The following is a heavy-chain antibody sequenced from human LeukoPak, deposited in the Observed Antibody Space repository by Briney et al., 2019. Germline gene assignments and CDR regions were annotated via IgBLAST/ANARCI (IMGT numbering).Heavy chain of an antibody. Sequence: SETLSLTCTVSGGSVSSGRYYWSGIRQPPGEGLERIGYISYSGTTNYNPSLKSRVTISVDTSSNQFSLNLSSVTAADTAVYYCAIARIGDYVWGSYRPQGFGYWGQGTLVTVSS. D-gene: IGHD3-16*02. J-gene: IGHJ4*02. CDR2: ISYSGTT. CDR3: AIARIGDYVWGSYRPQGFGY. V-gene: IGHV4-61*01. CDR1: GGSVSSGRYY.